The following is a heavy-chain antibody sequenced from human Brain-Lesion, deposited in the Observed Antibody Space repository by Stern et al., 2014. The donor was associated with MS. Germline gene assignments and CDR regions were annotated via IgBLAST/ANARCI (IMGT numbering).Heavy chain of an antibody. V-gene: IGHV3-74*02. Sequence: EVQLVESGGGLVQPGGSLRISCAASGFTFSNYWMHSVRQAPGKGLVWVSRVNNGGRRTSYADSVKGRFTMSRDNAKNTLYLQMNSLRVEDTAIYYCARGERWFDSWGQGTLVTVSS. D-gene: IGHD3-10*01. CDR3: ARGERWFDS. J-gene: IGHJ5*01. CDR1: GFTFSNYW. CDR2: VNNGGRRT.